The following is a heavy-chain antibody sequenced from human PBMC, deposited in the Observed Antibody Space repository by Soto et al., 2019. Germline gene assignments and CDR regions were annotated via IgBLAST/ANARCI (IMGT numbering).Heavy chain of an antibody. CDR2: ISYDGSNK. D-gene: IGHD3-22*01. CDR1: GFTFSSYG. J-gene: IGHJ4*01. V-gene: IGHV3-30*18. Sequence: QVQLVESGGGVVQPGRSLRLSCAASGFTFSSYGMHWVRQAPGKGLEWVAVISYDGSNKYYADSVKGRFTISRDNSKNTLYLQMNSLRAEDTAVYFCAKIYSSGYYSGPSFDYWGHGTLVTVSS. CDR3: AKIYSSGYYSGPSFDY.